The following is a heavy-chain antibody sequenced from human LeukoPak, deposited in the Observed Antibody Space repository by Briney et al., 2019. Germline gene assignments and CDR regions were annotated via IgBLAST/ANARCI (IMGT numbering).Heavy chain of an antibody. CDR3: AKTRPLDSSSWSHGDY. Sequence: GGSLRLPCAASGFTFSSYAMSWVRRAPGKGLEWVSAISGSGDSTYYGDSVKGRFTISRDNSKNTLYLQMNSLRAEDTAVYYCAKTRPLDSSSWSHGDYWGQGTLVTVSS. CDR2: ISGSGDST. CDR1: GFTFSSYA. J-gene: IGHJ4*02. V-gene: IGHV3-23*01. D-gene: IGHD6-13*01.